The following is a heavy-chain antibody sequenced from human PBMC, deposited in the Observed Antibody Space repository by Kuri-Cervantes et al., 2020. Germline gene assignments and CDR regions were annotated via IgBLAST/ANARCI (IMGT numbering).Heavy chain of an antibody. CDR2: IHKDGSEE. D-gene: IGHD2-15*01. CDR1: GFTFTNYW. Sequence: GESLKISCAVSGFTFTNYWMTWVRQAPGKGLEWVANIHKDGSEEYYVDSVKGRLTISRDNAKNSLYLQMNSLRAEDTALYYCAKDIGAANDYWGQGTLVTVSS. CDR3: AKDIGAANDY. V-gene: IGHV3-7*03. J-gene: IGHJ4*02.